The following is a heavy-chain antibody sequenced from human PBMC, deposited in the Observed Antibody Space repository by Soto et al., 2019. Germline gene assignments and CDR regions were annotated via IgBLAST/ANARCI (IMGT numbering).Heavy chain of an antibody. CDR1: GYTFTSYA. CDR3: ARNVYDSSSWYGSFDY. D-gene: IGHD6-13*01. CDR2: INAGNGNT. Sequence: ASVKVSCKASGYTFTSYAMHWVRQAPGQRLEWMGWINAGNGNTKYSQKFQGRVTITRDTSASTAYMELSSLRSEDTAVYYCARNVYDSSSWYGSFDYWGQGTLVTVSS. J-gene: IGHJ4*02. V-gene: IGHV1-3*01.